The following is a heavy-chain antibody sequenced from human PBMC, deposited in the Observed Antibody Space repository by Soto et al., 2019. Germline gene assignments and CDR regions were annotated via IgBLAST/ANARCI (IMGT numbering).Heavy chain of an antibody. J-gene: IGHJ4*02. D-gene: IGHD6-13*01. CDR1: GFTFSSYG. V-gene: IGHV3-33*01. Sequence: VQLVESGGGVVQPGRSLRLSCAASGFTFSSYGMHWVRQAPGKGLEWVAVIWYDGSNKYYADSVKGRFTISRDNSKNTLYLQMNSLRAEDTAVYYCARDSSSSWYYFDYWGQGTLVTVSS. CDR2: IWYDGSNK. CDR3: ARDSSSSWYYFDY.